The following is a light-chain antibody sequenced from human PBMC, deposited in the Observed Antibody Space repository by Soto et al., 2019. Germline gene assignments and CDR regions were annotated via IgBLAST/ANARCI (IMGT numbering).Light chain of an antibody. V-gene: IGLV2-14*01. CDR2: DVT. Sequence: QSARNQPASVSGSPGQSITISCTGTSSDVGGYIYVSWYQQHPGKAPKLMIYDVTDRPSGVSNRFSGSKSGNTASLTISGLQAEDEADYYCSSYTSSGTLVFGTGTKVTVL. CDR3: SSYTSSGTLV. CDR1: SSDVGGYIY. J-gene: IGLJ1*01.